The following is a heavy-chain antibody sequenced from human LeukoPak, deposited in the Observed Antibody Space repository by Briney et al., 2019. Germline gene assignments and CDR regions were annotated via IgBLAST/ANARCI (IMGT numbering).Heavy chain of an antibody. Sequence: PSETPSLTCAVYGGAFSDYYWSWIRQPPGKGVGWIGEINHSGTTNYNPSLKSRLTMSVDPSKNQFSLKLTSATAADTAVYYCAREGSYSGSGSPPLDYWGQGTLVTVSS. CDR1: GGAFSDYY. CDR2: INHSGTT. D-gene: IGHD3-10*01. J-gene: IGHJ4*02. V-gene: IGHV4-34*01. CDR3: AREGSYSGSGSPPLDY.